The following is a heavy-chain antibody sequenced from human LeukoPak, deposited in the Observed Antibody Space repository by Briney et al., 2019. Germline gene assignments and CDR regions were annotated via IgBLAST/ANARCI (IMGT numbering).Heavy chain of an antibody. CDR2: ITSVSSTI. CDR1: GFTFSSYS. D-gene: IGHD3-16*01. Sequence: GGSLRLSCAASGFTFSSYSMTWVRQAPGKGLEWLSYITSVSSTIYYTDSVKGRFTISRDNAKNSLYLQMNSLRAEDTAVYYCARVRGGGGSFDIWGLGTMVTVCS. CDR3: ARVRGGGGSFDI. J-gene: IGHJ3*02. V-gene: IGHV3-48*01.